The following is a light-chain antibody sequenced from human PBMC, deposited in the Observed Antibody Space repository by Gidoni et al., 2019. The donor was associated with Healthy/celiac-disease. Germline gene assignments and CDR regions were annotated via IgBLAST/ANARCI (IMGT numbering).Light chain of an antibody. CDR1: QSVLYSSNNENY. J-gene: IGKJ2*01. CDR3: QQYYSTPHT. CDR2: WAS. Sequence: DIVMTQSPDSLAVSLGERATINCKSSQSVLYSSNNENYLAWYQQKPGQPPKLLIYWASTRESGVPDRFSGSGSGTDFTLTISSLQAEDVAVYYCQQYYSTPHTFXQXTKLEIK. V-gene: IGKV4-1*01.